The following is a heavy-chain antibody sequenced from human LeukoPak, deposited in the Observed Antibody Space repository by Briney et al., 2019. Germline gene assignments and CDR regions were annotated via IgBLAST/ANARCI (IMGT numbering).Heavy chain of an antibody. D-gene: IGHD3-9*01. CDR2: INQDGSKK. J-gene: IGHJ3*01. CDR3: ARDPDILTGVAYDF. Sequence: QTGGSLRLSCAASGFSFSSDWMNWVRQVPGKGLEWVANINQDGSKKYYVDSVKGRFTISRDNAKNSLYLQMNSLRAEDTAVYYCARDPDILTGVAYDFWSQGTMVTVSS. V-gene: IGHV3-7*05. CDR1: GFSFSSDW.